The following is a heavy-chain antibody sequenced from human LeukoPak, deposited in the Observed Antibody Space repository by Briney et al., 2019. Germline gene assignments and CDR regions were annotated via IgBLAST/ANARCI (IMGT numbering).Heavy chain of an antibody. D-gene: IGHD3-22*01. CDR3: ARIRSDYDSSGYYHWFFDY. J-gene: IGHJ4*02. CDR2: IYYSGST. Sequence: SETLSLTCTVSGGSLSSYYWSWIRQPPGKGLEGVGDIYYSGSTNYNLSLKSRVPIPVDTSKSQVFLELSSVTAADTAVYYCARIRSDYDSSGYYHWFFDYWGQGTLVTVSS. V-gene: IGHV4-59*08. CDR1: GGSLSSYY.